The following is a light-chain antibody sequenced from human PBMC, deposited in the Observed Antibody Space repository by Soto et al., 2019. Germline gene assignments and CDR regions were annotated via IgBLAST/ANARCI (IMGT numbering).Light chain of an antibody. V-gene: IGKV3-11*01. CDR2: GAS. CDR3: QQYNDWPRT. J-gene: IGKJ1*01. Sequence: EIVLTQSPVTLSLSPGERATLSCRASQSINNYSAWYQQKPGQAPRLLIYGASNRATGIPARFSGSGSGTDFTLTISSLEPEDFAVYYCQQYNDWPRTFGQGTKVDI. CDR1: QSINNY.